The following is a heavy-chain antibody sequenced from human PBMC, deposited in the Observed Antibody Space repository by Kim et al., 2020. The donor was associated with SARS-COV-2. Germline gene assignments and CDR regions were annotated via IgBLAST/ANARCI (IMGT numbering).Heavy chain of an antibody. CDR2: T. V-gene: IGHV4-31*02. CDR3: ARDSTPNGMDV. J-gene: IGHJ6*02. Sequence: TSTHTSLKSRLTISVDTSQNQFSLKLSSVTAADTAVYYCARDSTPNGMDVWGQGTTVTVSS.